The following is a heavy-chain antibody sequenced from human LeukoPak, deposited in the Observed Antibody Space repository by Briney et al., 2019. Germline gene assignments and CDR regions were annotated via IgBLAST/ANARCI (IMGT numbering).Heavy chain of an antibody. CDR2: ISYDGSNK. CDR3: ARDRAGCFDY. V-gene: IGHV3-30-3*01. Sequence: GGSLRLSCAASGFTFSSYAMHWVRQAPGKGLEWVAVISYDGSNKYYADSVKGRFTISRDNSKNTLYLQMNSLRAEDTAVYYCARDRAGCFDYWGQGTLVTVSS. J-gene: IGHJ4*02. CDR1: GFTFSSYA. D-gene: IGHD6-19*01.